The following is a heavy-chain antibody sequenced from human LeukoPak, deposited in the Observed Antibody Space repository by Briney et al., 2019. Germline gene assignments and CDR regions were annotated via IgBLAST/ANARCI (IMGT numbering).Heavy chain of an antibody. D-gene: IGHD6-19*01. Sequence: PSETLSLTCTVSGGSISSSSYYWSWIRQPAGKGLEWIGRIYTSGSTNYNPSLKSRVTMSVDTSKNQFSLKLSSVTAADTAVYYCASSPRIAVAANDYWGQGTLVTVSS. CDR2: IYTSGST. V-gene: IGHV4-61*02. CDR1: GGSISSSSYY. CDR3: ASSPRIAVAANDY. J-gene: IGHJ4*02.